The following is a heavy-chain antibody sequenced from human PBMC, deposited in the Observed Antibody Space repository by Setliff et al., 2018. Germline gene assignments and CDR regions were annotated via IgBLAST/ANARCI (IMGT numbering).Heavy chain of an antibody. CDR1: GDSISSGVYY. V-gene: IGHV4-39*01. CDR2: IYYRGDT. CDR3: GRGFSRIEGWGNWFDP. J-gene: IGHJ5*02. D-gene: IGHD2-15*01. Sequence: PSETLSLTCTVSGDSISSGVYYWAWIRQPPGKGLEWIGRIYYRGDTYYNASLKSRLTLSVDTSKNQVSLNLRSVTAADTAVYYCGRGFSRIEGWGNWFDPWGQGILVTVSS.